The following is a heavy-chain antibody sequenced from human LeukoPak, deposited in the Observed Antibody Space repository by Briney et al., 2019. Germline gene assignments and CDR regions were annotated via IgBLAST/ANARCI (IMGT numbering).Heavy chain of an antibody. Sequence: PSETLSLTCTVSDDSINSYYWSWIRQPPGKGLEWIGYISYGGGTNYNPSLKSRVTISGDMPKIQFSLKLSSVTAADTAMYYCARHSTRYSFGRGFDYWGQGALVTVSS. CDR1: DDSINSYY. CDR2: ISYGGGT. J-gene: IGHJ4*02. D-gene: IGHD5-18*01. V-gene: IGHV4-59*01. CDR3: ARHSTRYSFGRGFDY.